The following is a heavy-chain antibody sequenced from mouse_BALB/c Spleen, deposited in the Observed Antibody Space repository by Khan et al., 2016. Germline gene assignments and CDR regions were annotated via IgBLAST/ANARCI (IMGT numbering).Heavy chain of an antibody. D-gene: IGHD1-1*01. J-gene: IGHJ4*01. CDR1: GFSLTNYD. CDR2: IWTGGGT. V-gene: IGHV2-9-2*01. Sequence: QVQLKESGPGLVAPSQSLSITCTVSGFSLTNYDISWMRQSPGKGLEWLGIIWTGGGTTYNSAFMSRLSISKYNSKSQVFLKMNSLQTDDTAIYFCVREGSDYYSLDYWGQGTSVTVSS. CDR3: VREGSDYYSLDY.